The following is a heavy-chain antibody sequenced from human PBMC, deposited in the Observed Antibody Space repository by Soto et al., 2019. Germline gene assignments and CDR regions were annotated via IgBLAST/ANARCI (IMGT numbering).Heavy chain of an antibody. D-gene: IGHD2-2*01. J-gene: IGHJ6*02. V-gene: IGHV4-4*02. CDR3: ARDIVVLPAAIGGRDYYYFDGMDV. CDR1: GGSISSNNW. CDR2: MYHSGST. Sequence: QVQLQESGPGLVKPSGTLSLTCAVSGGSISSNNWWSWVRQPPGKGLEWIGEMYHSGSTNYNPPLKTRITISVDKSKNQFPLKLSSVTAADTAVYYCARDIVVLPAAIGGRDYYYFDGMDVWGQGTTVTVSS.